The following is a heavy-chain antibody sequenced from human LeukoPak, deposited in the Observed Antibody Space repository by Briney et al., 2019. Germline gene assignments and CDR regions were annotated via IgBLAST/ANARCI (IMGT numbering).Heavy chain of an antibody. CDR1: GFPFSFFE. V-gene: IGHV3-48*03. D-gene: IGHD6-19*01. CDR2: IGSSGRTR. J-gene: IGHJ4*02. Sequence: GGSLRLSCAVSGFPFSFFEINWVRQAPGKGLEWASNIGSSGRTRYYADSVKGRFPISRDNAKNSLYLQMNSLRVEDTGVYYCALLAVASDFDYWGQGALVTVSS. CDR3: ALLAVASDFDY.